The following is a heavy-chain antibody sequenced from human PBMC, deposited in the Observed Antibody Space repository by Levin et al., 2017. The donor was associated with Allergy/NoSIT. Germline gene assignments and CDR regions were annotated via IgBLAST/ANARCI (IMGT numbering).Heavy chain of an antibody. J-gene: IGHJ4*02. CDR2: MSGSGST. D-gene: IGHD3-22*01. V-gene: IGHV3-23*01. CDR3: AKANYDSSALFDY. CDR1: GFTFSSPA. Sequence: GESLKISCAASGFTFSSPAMSWVRQAPGKGLEWVSGMSGSGSTYYGDSVKGRFTISRDNSKNTLYLQMNSLRVEDTAVYYCAKANYDSSALFDYWGQGTLVTVSS.